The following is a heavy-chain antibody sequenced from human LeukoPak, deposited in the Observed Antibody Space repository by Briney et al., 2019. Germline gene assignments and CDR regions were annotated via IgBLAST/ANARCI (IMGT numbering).Heavy chain of an antibody. CDR1: GFTFSSYA. CDR3: TKHRDSGSYYDY. V-gene: IGHV3-23*01. D-gene: IGHD3-10*01. CDR2: ISGSGGST. J-gene: IGHJ4*02. Sequence: GGSLRLSGAASGFTFSSYAMSWVRQAPGKGLEWVSAISGSGGSTYYADSVKGRFTISRDNSKNTLYLQMNSLRAEDTAVYYCTKHRDSGSYYDYWGQGTLVTVSS.